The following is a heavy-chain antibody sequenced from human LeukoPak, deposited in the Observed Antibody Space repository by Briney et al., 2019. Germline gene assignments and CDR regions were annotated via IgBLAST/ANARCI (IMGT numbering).Heavy chain of an antibody. CDR3: ARGVAAGYDY. Sequence: AASVKVSCKASGYTFTTLDINWVRQATGQGLEWMGWMNPNRGITAYAQKFQGRVTMTRSTSISTAYMELTSLTSEDTAVYYCARGVAAGYDYWGQGTLVTISS. CDR1: GYTFTTLD. CDR2: MNPNRGIT. V-gene: IGHV1-8*01. J-gene: IGHJ4*02. D-gene: IGHD3-9*01.